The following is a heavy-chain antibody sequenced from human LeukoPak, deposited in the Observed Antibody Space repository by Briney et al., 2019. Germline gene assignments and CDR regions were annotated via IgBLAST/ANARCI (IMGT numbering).Heavy chain of an antibody. CDR1: GFTFSSYG. D-gene: IGHD5-12*01. CDR2: IYSGGRT. J-gene: IGHJ4*02. Sequence: GGSLRLSCAASGFTFSSYGMSWVRQAPGKGLEWVSVIYSGGRTYYADSVKGRFTISRDNSKNTLYLQMNSLRAEDTAVYYCASLSGYDYLFDYWGQGTLVTVSS. V-gene: IGHV3-53*01. CDR3: ASLSGYDYLFDY.